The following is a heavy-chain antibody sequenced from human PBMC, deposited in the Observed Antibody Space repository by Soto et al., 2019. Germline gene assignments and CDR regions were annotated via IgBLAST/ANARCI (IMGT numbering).Heavy chain of an antibody. CDR2: IKPDGSST. CDR3: TRAPIDLWFRFDL. Sequence: EVQLVESGGDLVQPGGSLRLSCAASGFTFSSYWIHWVRQVPGKGLLWVSRIKPDGSSTNYADSVKGRFTISRDNAKNTVFLQMDSLRADDTSVYYCTRAPIDLWFRFDLWGQGTLVTVSS. J-gene: IGHJ4*02. D-gene: IGHD3-10*01. CDR1: GFTFSSYW. V-gene: IGHV3-74*01.